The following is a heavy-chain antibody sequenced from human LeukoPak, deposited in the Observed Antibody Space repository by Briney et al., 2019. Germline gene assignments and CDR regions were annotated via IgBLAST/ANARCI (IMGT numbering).Heavy chain of an antibody. CDR1: GGSITSYY. Sequence: SETLSLTCTVSGGSITSYYWSWIRQPPGKGLEWIGYIYYSGSTNYNPSLKSRVTISVDTSKNQFSLKLSSVTAADTAVYYCARSVHNWNDYFGHWGQGTLVTVSS. D-gene: IGHD1-20*01. V-gene: IGHV4-59*01. J-gene: IGHJ4*01. CDR3: ARSVHNWNDYFGH. CDR2: IYYSGST.